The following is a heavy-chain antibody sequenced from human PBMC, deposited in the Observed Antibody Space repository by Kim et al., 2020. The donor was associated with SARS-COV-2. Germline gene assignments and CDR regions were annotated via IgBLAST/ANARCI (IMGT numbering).Heavy chain of an antibody. D-gene: IGHD6-19*01. CDR1: GFTFSSNA. Sequence: GGSLRLSCAASGFTFSSNAMNWVRQAPGKGLEWVSTISASGGTTYSADSVKGRFTISRDNSKNTLSLQMNSLRVEDTAGYFCAKTGYTTAWSGAFSGWGQGTLVTVSS. V-gene: IGHV3-23*01. J-gene: IGHJ4*02. CDR3: AKTGYTTAWSGAFSG. CDR2: ISASGGTT.